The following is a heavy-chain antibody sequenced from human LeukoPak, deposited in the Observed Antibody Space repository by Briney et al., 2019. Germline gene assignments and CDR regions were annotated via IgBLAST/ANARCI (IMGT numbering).Heavy chain of an antibody. Sequence: GGSLRLSCAASEFTFSSYFMNWVRQAPGKGLEWVSAISGSGGSTYYADSVKGRFTISRDNSKNTLYLQMNSLRAEDTAVYYCANLGPITMVRGVIIKDGYWGQGTLVTVSS. V-gene: IGHV3-23*01. J-gene: IGHJ4*02. CDR3: ANLGPITMVRGVIIKDGY. D-gene: IGHD3-10*01. CDR1: EFTFSSYF. CDR2: ISGSGGST.